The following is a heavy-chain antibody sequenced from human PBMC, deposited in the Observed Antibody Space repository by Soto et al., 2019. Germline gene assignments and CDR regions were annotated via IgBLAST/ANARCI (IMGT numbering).Heavy chain of an antibody. J-gene: IGHJ4*02. V-gene: IGHV4-59*01. CDR2: VYNSGST. CDR1: GGSISSNY. CDR3: ARTLKPESSVDY. D-gene: IGHD3-22*01. Sequence: SETLSLTCTVSGGSISSNYWTWIRQPPGKGLEWIGYVYNSGSTNYNPSLKSRVTISEDTSKSQFSLKVNSMTAADTAVYYCARTLKPESSVDYWGQGTLVTVSS.